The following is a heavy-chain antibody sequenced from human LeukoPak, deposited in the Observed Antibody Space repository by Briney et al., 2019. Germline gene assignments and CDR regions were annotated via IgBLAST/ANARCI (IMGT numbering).Heavy chain of an antibody. CDR3: VTPGVGATWCFDY. D-gene: IGHD1-26*01. CDR2: ISSNGGST. Sequence: TGGSLILSCAASGFTFSSFAMSWGRQAPGKGLGYVLAISSNGGSTYYADSVKGRFTISRDNSKNTLYIQMSSLRAEDTAVYYCVTPGVGATWCFDYWGQGTLVTVSS. V-gene: IGHV3-64D*06. CDR1: GFTFSSFA. J-gene: IGHJ4*02.